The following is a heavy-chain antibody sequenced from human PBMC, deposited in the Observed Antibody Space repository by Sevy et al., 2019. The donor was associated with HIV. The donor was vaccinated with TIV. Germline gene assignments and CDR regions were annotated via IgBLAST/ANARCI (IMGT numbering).Heavy chain of an antibody. D-gene: IGHD5-18*01. CDR1: GFTFGTYT. CDR2: ISGSGGST. CDR3: AKGDTSFYGMDV. Sequence: GGSLRLSCAASGFTFGTYTMNWVRQAPGKGLEWVSAISGSGGSTYYTDSVKGRFTISRHNSKTTLYLQMNSLRAEDSAVYYCAKGDTSFYGMDVWGQGTTVTVSS. J-gene: IGHJ6*02. V-gene: IGHV3-23*01.